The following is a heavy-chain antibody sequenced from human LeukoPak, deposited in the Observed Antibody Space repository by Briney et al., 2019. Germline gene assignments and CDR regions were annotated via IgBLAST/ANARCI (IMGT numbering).Heavy chain of an antibody. D-gene: IGHD3-3*01. V-gene: IGHV1-69*13. Sequence: GASVKVSCKASGGTFSSYAISWVRQAPGQGLEWMGGIIPIFGTANYAQKFQGRVTITADESTSTAYMELSSLGSEDTAVYYCARADFWSGQRDSYYFDYWGQGTLVTVSS. J-gene: IGHJ4*02. CDR1: GGTFSSYA. CDR3: ARADFWSGQRDSYYFDY. CDR2: IIPIFGTA.